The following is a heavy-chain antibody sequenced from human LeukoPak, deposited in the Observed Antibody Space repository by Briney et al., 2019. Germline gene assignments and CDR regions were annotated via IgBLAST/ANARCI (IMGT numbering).Heavy chain of an antibody. CDR3: ARGPPLFDP. CDR2: ISTGGDTT. V-gene: IGHV3-48*01. Sequence: GGSLRLSCAVSGFTFSDYSMNWVRQPPGKGLEWISYISTGGDTTYYADSVKGRFTISSDNAKKSLYLQMNSLRVEDTAVYYCARGPPLFDPWGQGTQVTVSS. CDR1: GFTFSDYS. J-gene: IGHJ5*02.